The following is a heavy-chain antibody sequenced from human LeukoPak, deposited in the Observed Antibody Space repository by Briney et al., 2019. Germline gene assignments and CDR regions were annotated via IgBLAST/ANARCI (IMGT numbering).Heavy chain of an antibody. CDR1: GFTVSSNY. Sequence: GGSLSLSCAASGFTVSSNYMSWVRQAPGKGLEWVSVIYSGGNTYYADSVKGRFTISRDNSKNTLYLQMNSLRAEDTAVYYCALGDTSGYYYFQHWGQGTLVTVSS. CDR3: ALGDTSGYYYFQH. J-gene: IGHJ1*01. D-gene: IGHD3-22*01. CDR2: IYSGGNT. V-gene: IGHV3-53*01.